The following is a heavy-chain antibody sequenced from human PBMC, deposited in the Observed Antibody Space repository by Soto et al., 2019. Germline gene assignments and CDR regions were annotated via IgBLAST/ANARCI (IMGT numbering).Heavy chain of an antibody. CDR3: ATLQLAGPDD. Sequence: PGGSLRLSCAASGFTFSDYWMHWVRQVPGKGLVWVSRINNGGTGTSYADFVKGRFIISRDDAKNTLYLQMNSLRADDTAIYYCATLQLAGPDDWGQGTLVTVSS. CDR1: GFTFSDYW. J-gene: IGHJ4*02. D-gene: IGHD6-19*01. V-gene: IGHV3-74*01. CDR2: INNGGTGT.